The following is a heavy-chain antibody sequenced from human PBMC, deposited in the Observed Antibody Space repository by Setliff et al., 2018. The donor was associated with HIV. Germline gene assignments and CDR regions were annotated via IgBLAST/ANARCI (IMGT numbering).Heavy chain of an antibody. J-gene: IGHJ4*02. CDR1: GGTFSSYA. CDR2: IIPILGIA. V-gene: IGHV1-69*10. D-gene: IGHD1-26*01. CDR3: ARFGVGLGSFDY. Sequence: GASVKVSCKASGGTFSSYAISWVRQAPGQGLEWMGGIIPILGIANYAQKVQGRVTITTDESTSTAYMELSSLRSEDTAVYYCARFGVGLGSFDYWGQGTLVTVSS.